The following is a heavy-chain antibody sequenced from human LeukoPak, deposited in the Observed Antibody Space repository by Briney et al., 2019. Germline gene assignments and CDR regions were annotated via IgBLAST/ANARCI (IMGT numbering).Heavy chain of an antibody. J-gene: IGHJ3*02. V-gene: IGHV1-18*01. Sequence: ASVKVSCKASGYTFTSYGISWVRQAPGQGLEWMGWISAYNGNTNYAQKLQGRVTMTTDTSTSTAYTELRSLRSDDTAVYYCARVGEFLQNYFDIWGQGTVVTVSS. D-gene: IGHD5-24*01. CDR2: ISAYNGNT. CDR3: ARVGEFLQNYFDI. CDR1: GYTFTSYG.